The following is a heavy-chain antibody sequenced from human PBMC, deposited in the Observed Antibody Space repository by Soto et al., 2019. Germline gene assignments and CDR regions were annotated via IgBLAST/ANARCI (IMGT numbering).Heavy chain of an antibody. CDR1: GFSFGNYV. CDR2: ISDSGGSS. D-gene: IGHD3-3*01. V-gene: IGHV3-23*01. J-gene: IGHJ1*01. Sequence: EVQLLQSGGGLVQPGGSLRLSCAASGFSFGNYVMNWVRQAPGKGLEWVSGISDSGGSSSSADSVKGRFTVSRDNSKNTLYLQMDSLTGDDTAVYYCTKGGDSWSGYAQHWGQGALVTVVS. CDR3: TKGGDSWSGYAQH.